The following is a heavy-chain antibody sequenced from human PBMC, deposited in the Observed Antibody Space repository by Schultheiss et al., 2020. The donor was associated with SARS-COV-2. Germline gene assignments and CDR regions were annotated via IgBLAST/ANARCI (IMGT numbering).Heavy chain of an antibody. Sequence: GGSLRLSCAASGFTFSGSAMHWVRQASGKGLEWVGRIRSKANSYATAYAASVKGRFTISRDDSKNTAYLQMNSLKTEDTAVYYCTTTVTPLAVVTPYDYWGQGTLVTVSS. CDR2: IRSKANSYAT. V-gene: IGHV3-73*01. D-gene: IGHD4-23*01. CDR3: TTTVTPLAVVTPYDY. J-gene: IGHJ4*02. CDR1: GFTFSGSA.